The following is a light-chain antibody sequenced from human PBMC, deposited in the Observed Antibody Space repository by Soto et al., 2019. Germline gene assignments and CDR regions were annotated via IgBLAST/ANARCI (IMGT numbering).Light chain of an antibody. J-gene: IGLJ2*01. CDR2: ELS. Sequence: QSVLTQPPSASGSPGQSVTISCTGTSRDVGGHDYVSWYQQHPGKAPKLMIYELSKRPSGVPARFSGSKSDNTASLTVSGGQAEDEADDYCSSYVTGSSFIFGGGTKLTVL. CDR1: SRDVGGHDY. V-gene: IGLV2-8*01. CDR3: SSYVTGSSFI.